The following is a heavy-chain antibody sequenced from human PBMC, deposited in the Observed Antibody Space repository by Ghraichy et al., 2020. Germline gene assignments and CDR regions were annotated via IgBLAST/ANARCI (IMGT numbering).Heavy chain of an antibody. CDR3: AKDSKRGSGWYSDY. CDR1: GFTFSSYA. J-gene: IGHJ4*02. V-gene: IGHV3-23*01. Sequence: GGSLRLSCAASGFTFSSYAMSWVRQAPGKGLEWVSAISGSGGSTYYADSVKGRFTISRDNSKNTLYLQMNSLRAEDTAVYYCAKDSKRGSGWYSDYWGQGTLVTVSS. CDR2: ISGSGGST. D-gene: IGHD6-19*01.